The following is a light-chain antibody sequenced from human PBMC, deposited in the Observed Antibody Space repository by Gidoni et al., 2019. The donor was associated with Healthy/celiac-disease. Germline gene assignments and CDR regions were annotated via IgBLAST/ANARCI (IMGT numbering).Light chain of an antibody. CDR3: QQRSNWPRGT. Sequence: PGEGATLSCTSSQSITNNLAWYQQTPGQPPRLLIFDASTRATGVPARFSASGSGTDFTLTISSLDLEDFAIYYCQQRSNWPRGTFGGGTKLEIK. CDR1: QSITNN. J-gene: IGKJ4*01. CDR2: DAS. V-gene: IGKV3-11*01.